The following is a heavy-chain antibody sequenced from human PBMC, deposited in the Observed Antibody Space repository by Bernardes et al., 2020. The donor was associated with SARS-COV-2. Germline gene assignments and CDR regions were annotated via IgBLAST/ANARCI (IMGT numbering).Heavy chain of an antibody. J-gene: IGHJ5*02. CDR2: VIDTGSA. Sequence: ATLSLTCDVKGWSFEGYFLSWLRPSPAKGLEFIGEVIDTGSANYNPSLKRRVILSADKSKRQFSLSLTSLTAADTGLYYCARRRIGVTLWFDTWGQGSRVTVSS. CDR1: GWSFEGYF. D-gene: IGHD6-19*01. CDR3: ARRRIGVTLWFDT. V-gene: IGHV4-34*12.